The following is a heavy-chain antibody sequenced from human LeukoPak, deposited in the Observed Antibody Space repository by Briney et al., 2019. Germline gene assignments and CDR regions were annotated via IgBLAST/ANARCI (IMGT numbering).Heavy chain of an antibody. J-gene: IGHJ4*02. Sequence: PGRSLRLSCAASGFTFSSYGMHWVRQAPGKGLEWVAVIWYDGSNKYYADSVKGRFTISRDNSKNTLYLQMNSLRAEDTAVYYCAKDQHPYSSSWFDYWGQGTLVTVSS. CDR3: AKDQHPYSSSWFDY. CDR1: GFTFSSYG. CDR2: IWYDGSNK. D-gene: IGHD6-13*01. V-gene: IGHV3-30*18.